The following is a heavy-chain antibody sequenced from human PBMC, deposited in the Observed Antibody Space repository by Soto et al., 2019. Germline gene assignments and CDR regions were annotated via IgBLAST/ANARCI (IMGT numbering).Heavy chain of an antibody. CDR2: IYYSGST. CDR1: GGSISIGDYY. Sequence: PSDTLSLTCTVSGGSISIGDYYWSWILHPPGKGLEWIGYIYYSGSTYYKSSLKSRVTISVDTSKNQFSLKLSSVTAADTAVYYCARVPARFTYCGCDCSMYWFDPWGQGTLVTVSS. CDR3: ARVPARFTYCGCDCSMYWFDP. D-gene: IGHD2-21*02. J-gene: IGHJ5*02. V-gene: IGHV4-30-4*01.